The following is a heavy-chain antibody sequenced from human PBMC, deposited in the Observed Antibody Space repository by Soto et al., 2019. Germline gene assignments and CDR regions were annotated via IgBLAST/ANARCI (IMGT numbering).Heavy chain of an antibody. J-gene: IGHJ3*02. CDR1: SGSISSSNW. D-gene: IGHD2-8*01. CDR2: IYHSGST. V-gene: IGHV4-4*02. CDR3: ARRKLGYCTNGVCPTGFDI. Sequence: QVQLQESGPGLVKPSGTLSLTCAVSSGSISSSNWWSWVRQPPGKGLEWIGEIYHSGSTNYNPSLKIRVTISVDKSKNQFSLKLSSVTAADTAVYYCARRKLGYCTNGVCPTGFDIWGQGTMVTVSS.